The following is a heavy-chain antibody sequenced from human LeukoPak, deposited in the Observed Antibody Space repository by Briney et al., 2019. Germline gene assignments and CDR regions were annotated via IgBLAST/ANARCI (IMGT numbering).Heavy chain of an antibody. D-gene: IGHD3-22*01. CDR2: IIPIFGTA. J-gene: IGHJ4*02. CDR1: GGTFSSYA. CDR3: ARLRITMIVVRLGAYDY. Sequence: SVKVSCKASGGTFSSYAISWVRQAPGQGLEWMGGIIPIFGTANYAQKFQGRVTITADESTSTAYMELSSLRSEDTAVYYCARLRITMIVVRLGAYDYWGQGTLVTVSS. V-gene: IGHV1-69*13.